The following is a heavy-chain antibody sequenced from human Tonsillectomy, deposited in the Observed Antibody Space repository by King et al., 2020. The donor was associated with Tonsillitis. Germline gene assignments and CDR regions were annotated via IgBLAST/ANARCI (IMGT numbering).Heavy chain of an antibody. CDR3: AKDVGRCYYDSSGYYNVPECFQH. J-gene: IGHJ1*01. CDR1: GFTFSSYA. V-gene: IGHV3-23*04. D-gene: IGHD3-22*01. Sequence: VQLVESGGGLVQPGGSLRLSCAASGFTFSSYAMSWVRQAPGKGLEWVSAISGSGGSTYYADSVKGRFTISRDNSKNKLYLQMNSLRAEDTAVYYCAKDVGRCYYDSSGYYNVPECFQHWGQGTLVTVSS. CDR2: ISGSGGST.